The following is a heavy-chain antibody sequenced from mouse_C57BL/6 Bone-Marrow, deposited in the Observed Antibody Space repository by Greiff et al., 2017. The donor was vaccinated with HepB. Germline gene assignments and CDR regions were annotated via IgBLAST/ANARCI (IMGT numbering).Heavy chain of an antibody. CDR1: GFTFSSYG. V-gene: IGHV5-6*01. Sequence: EVQLKESGGGLVKPGGSLKLSCAASGFTFSSYGMSWVRQTPDKRLEWVATISSGGSYTYYPDSVKGGFTISRDNAKNTLYLQMSSLKSEDTAMYCCARPGYVAWFAYWGQGTLVTVSA. D-gene: IGHD3-1*01. CDR2: ISSGGSYT. J-gene: IGHJ3*01. CDR3: ARPGYVAWFAY.